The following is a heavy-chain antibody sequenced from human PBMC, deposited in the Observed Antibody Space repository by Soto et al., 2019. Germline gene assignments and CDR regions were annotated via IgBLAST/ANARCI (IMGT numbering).Heavy chain of an antibody. Sequence: PGGSLRLSCAASGFTFSSYGMHWVRQAPGKGLEWVAVIWYDGSNKYYADSVKGRFTISRDNSKNTLYLQMNSLRAEDTAVYYCARDLTTYYYYGMDVWGQGTTVTVSS. D-gene: IGHD4-4*01. V-gene: IGHV3-33*01. CDR3: ARDLTTYYYYGMDV. CDR1: GFTFSSYG. CDR2: IWYDGSNK. J-gene: IGHJ6*02.